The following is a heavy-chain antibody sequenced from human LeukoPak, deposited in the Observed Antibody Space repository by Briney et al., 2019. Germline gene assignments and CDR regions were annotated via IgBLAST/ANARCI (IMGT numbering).Heavy chain of an antibody. CDR1: GFTFATYW. D-gene: IGHD3-22*01. CDR2: IKHDGREK. J-gene: IGHJ3*02. CDR3: ARDPGRGYDI. V-gene: IGHV3-7*01. Sequence: GGSLRLSCAASGFTFATYWMAWVRQAPGKGLKWVAVIKHDGREKKSVDSVKGRFTVSRDNAKNSLYLQMNSLSAEDTAVYYCARDPGRGYDIWGQGTMVTVSS.